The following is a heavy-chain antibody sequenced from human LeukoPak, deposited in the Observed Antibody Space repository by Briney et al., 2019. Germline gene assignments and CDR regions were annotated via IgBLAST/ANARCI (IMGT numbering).Heavy chain of an antibody. CDR2: ISGSGGST. V-gene: IGHV3-23*01. J-gene: IGHJ4*02. CDR3: AKDGGSYYYDSSGYYADY. CDR1: EFTFSSYA. Sequence: GGSLRLSCAASEFTFSSYAMSWVRQAPGKGLEWVSAISGSGGSTYYADSVKGRFTISRDNYKNTLYLQMNSLRAEDTAVYYCAKDGGSYYYDSSGYYADYWGQGTLVTVSS. D-gene: IGHD3-22*01.